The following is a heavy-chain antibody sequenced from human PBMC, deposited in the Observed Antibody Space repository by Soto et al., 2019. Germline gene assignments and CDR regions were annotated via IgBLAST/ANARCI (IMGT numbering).Heavy chain of an antibody. CDR2: IYYSGST. CDR1: GGSISSGGYY. D-gene: IGHD3-9*01. V-gene: IGHV4-31*03. Sequence: PSETLSLTCTVSGGSISSGGYYWSWIRQHPGKGLEWIGYIYYSGSTYYNPSLKSRVTISVDTSKNQFSLKLSSVTAADTAVYYSARSGHPTVRYFDSLPPFYYYMDVWGKGTTLTVSS. J-gene: IGHJ6*03. CDR3: ARSGHPTVRYFDSLPPFYYYMDV.